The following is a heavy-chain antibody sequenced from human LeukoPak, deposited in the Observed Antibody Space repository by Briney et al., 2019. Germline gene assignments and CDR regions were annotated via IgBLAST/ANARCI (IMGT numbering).Heavy chain of an antibody. CDR1: GYTLTELS. V-gene: IGHV1-46*01. CDR2: INPSGGST. J-gene: IGHJ4*02. D-gene: IGHD1-26*01. CDR3: ARQFRSYYDHRFGY. Sequence: ASVKVSCKVSGYTLTELSMHWVRQAPGQGLEWMGIINPSGGSTSYAQKFQGRVTMTRDTSTSTVYMELSSLRSEDTAVYYCARQFRSYYDHRFGYWGQGTLVTVSS.